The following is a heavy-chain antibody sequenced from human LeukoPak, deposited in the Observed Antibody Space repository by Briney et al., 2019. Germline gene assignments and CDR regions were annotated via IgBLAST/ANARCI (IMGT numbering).Heavy chain of an antibody. V-gene: IGHV3-74*01. CDR3: TRVAGSGSVD. CDR2: INSDASTT. D-gene: IGHD1-26*01. CDR1: GFTFSSYW. J-gene: IGHJ4*02. Sequence: GGSLRLSCAASGFTFSSYWMHWVRQAPGKGLVWVSRINSDASTTSYADSVKGRFTISRDNAKNTLHSQMNSLRAEDTAVYYCTRVAGSGSVDWGQGTLVTVSS.